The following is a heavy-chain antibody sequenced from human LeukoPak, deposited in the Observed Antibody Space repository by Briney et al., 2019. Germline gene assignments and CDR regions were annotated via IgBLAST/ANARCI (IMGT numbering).Heavy chain of an antibody. J-gene: IGHJ4*02. V-gene: IGHV3-74*01. CDR1: GFTFSNYW. CDR3: ARGYSGSYRVDY. Sequence: GGSLRLSCAASGFTFSNYWMHWVRQVPGKGLVWVSRINGDGSSTSYADSVKGRFTISRDNAKNTLYLQMNSLRAEDTAVYYCARGYSGSYRVDYWGQGTLVTVSS. CDR2: INGDGSST. D-gene: IGHD1-26*01.